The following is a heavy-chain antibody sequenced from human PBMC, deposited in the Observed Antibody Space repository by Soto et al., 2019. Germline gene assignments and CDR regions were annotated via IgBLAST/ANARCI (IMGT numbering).Heavy chain of an antibody. Sequence: QVQLVQSGAEVKKPGASVKVSCKASGYTFTSYGISWVRQAPGQGLEWMGWISAYNGNTNYAQKLQGRVTMTTDTSTSTAYRELRSLRSDDTAVYYCASSKPYSGSYYYYYGMDVWGQGTTVTVSS. CDR1: GYTFTSYG. J-gene: IGHJ6*02. CDR2: ISAYNGNT. V-gene: IGHV1-18*01. D-gene: IGHD1-26*01. CDR3: ASSKPYSGSYYYYYGMDV.